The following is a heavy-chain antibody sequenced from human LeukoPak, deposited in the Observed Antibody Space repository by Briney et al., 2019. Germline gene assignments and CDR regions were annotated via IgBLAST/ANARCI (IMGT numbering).Heavy chain of an antibody. CDR3: ARGQRITMTD. D-gene: IGHD3-22*01. J-gene: IGHJ4*02. CDR2: INHSGST. V-gene: IGHV4-34*01. CDR1: GGSFSAYY. Sequence: PSETLSLTCAVYGGSFSAYYWSWIRQPPGKGLEWIGEINHSGSTNYNPSLKSRVAISADTSRNQFSLRLSSVTAADTAVYYCARGQRITMTDWGQGTLVTVSS.